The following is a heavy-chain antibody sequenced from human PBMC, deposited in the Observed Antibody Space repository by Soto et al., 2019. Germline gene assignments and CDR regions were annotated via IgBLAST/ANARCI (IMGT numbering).Heavy chain of an antibody. CDR2: IKQDGSEK. V-gene: IGHV3-7*03. J-gene: IGHJ6*03. D-gene: IGHD4-17*01. CDR1: GFTFSSYW. CDR3: ARDYGDYYYYMDV. Sequence: GGSLRLSCAASGFTFSSYWMSWVRQAPGKGLEWVANIKQDGSEKYYVDSVKGRFTISRDNAKNSLYLQMNSLRAEDTAVYYCARDYGDYYYYMDVWGKGTTVTVSS.